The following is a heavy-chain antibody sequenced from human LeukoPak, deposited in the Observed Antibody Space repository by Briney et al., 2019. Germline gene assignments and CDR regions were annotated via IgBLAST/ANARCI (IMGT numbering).Heavy chain of an antibody. D-gene: IGHD5-24*01. CDR2: NNPNSGGT. V-gene: IGHV1-2*02. CDR3: ARDAIGMDPWIDP. Sequence: ASVKVSCKASGYTFTGYYMHWVLQAPGQGLEWMGWNNPNSGGTNYAERFQGRVTMTRDTSINTAYMELSRLRTDDTAVYSCARDAIGMDPWIDPWGQGTLVTVSS. J-gene: IGHJ5*02. CDR1: GYTFTGYY.